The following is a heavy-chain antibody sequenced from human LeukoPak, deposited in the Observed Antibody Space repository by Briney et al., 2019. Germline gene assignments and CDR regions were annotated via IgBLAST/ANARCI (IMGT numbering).Heavy chain of an antibody. Sequence: NSSETLSLTCTVSGGSISSYYWSWIRQPPGKGLEWIGYIYYSGSTNYNPSLKSRVTISVDTSKNQFSLKLSSVTAADTAVYYCARHSSQWDWFDPWGQGTLVTVSS. CDR1: GGSISSYY. J-gene: IGHJ5*02. CDR3: ARHSSQWDWFDP. V-gene: IGHV4-59*08. D-gene: IGHD6-13*01. CDR2: IYYSGST.